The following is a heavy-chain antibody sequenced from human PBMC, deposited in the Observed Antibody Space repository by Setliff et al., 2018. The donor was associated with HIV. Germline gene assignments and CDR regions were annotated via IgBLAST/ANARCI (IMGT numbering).Heavy chain of an antibody. Sequence: SCAASGFTFSSYWMHWVRQAPGKGLVWVSRINSDGSSTSYADSVKGRFTISRDNAKNTLYLQMNSLRAEDTAVYYCARSAASALLPPNYWGQGTLVTVSS. J-gene: IGHJ4*02. CDR2: INSDGSST. CDR1: GFTFSSYW. CDR3: ARSAASALLPPNY. D-gene: IGHD3-22*01. V-gene: IGHV3-74*01.